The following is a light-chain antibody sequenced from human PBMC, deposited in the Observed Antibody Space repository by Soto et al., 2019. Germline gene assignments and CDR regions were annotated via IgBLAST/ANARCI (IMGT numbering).Light chain of an antibody. Sequence: QTALTQPPSLSGSPGQSITISCTGTSSDVGGYNFVSWYQQHPGNAPKLMISDVSNRPSGVSNRFSGTKSGNTASLTISGLQAEDEADYYCSSYTSSSTSDVSGTGT. CDR1: SSDVGGYNF. CDR2: DVS. CDR3: SSYTSSSTSDV. V-gene: IGLV2-14*03. J-gene: IGLJ1*01.